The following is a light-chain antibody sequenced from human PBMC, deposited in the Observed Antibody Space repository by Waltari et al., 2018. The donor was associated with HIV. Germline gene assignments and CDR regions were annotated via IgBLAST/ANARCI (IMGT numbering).Light chain of an antibody. V-gene: IGLV1-51*01. J-gene: IGLJ2*01. CDR3: GTWDNGLNRGML. CDR1: SSNVATNY. CDR2: HTY. Sequence: QSVLTQPPSISAAPGQTVTISCSGSSSNVATNYVSWHQLRRGAAPILVIYHTYKRPSWMPDRFSASTSGTSATLAITGLQTGDEADYYCGTWDNGLNRGMLFGGVTKLTVL.